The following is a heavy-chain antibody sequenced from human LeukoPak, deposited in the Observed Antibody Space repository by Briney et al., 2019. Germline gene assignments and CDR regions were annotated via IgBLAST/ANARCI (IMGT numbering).Heavy chain of an antibody. D-gene: IGHD3-10*01. V-gene: IGHV4-4*02. CDR2: IYHSGST. Sequence: PSETLSLTCAVSGGSISSSNWWSWVRQPPGKGLEWIGEIYHSGSTNYNPSLKSRVTISVDKSKNQFSLKLSSVTAADTAVYYCAVAVRGVIGWFDPWGQGTLVTVSS. CDR1: GGSISSSNW. J-gene: IGHJ5*02. CDR3: AVAVRGVIGWFDP.